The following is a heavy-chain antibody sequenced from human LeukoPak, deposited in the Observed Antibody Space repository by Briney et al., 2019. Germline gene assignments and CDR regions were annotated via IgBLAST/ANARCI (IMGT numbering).Heavy chain of an antibody. CDR1: GFTFSSSA. CDR2: ISVSGGST. V-gene: IGHV3-23*01. J-gene: IGHJ4*02. CDR3: AKQGLVPATAGD. Sequence: PGGSLRLSCAASGFTFSSSAMNWVRQAPGKGLEWVSGISVSGGSTYYADSVKARFSISRDNSMNTLYLQMNSLRPEDTAVYYCAKQGLVPATAGDWGQGTLVTVSS. D-gene: IGHD2-2*01.